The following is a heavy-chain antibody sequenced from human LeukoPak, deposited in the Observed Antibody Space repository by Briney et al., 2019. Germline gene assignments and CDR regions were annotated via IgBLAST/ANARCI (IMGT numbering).Heavy chain of an antibody. J-gene: IGHJ4*02. CDR1: GYTFTAYY. CDR3: ARGAYYSDIFPLHY. CDR2: INPNSGGT. V-gene: IGHV1-2*04. Sequence: EASVKVSCKASGYTFTAYYIHWVRQAPGQGLEWMGWINPNSGGTNYAQNFQGWVSMTRDTSISTAYMELRRLRSDDTAVYYCARGAYYSDIFPLHYWGQGTLVTVSS. D-gene: IGHD3-22*01.